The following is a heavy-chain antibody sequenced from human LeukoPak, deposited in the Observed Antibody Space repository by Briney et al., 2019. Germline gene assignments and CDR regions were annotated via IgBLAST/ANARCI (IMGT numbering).Heavy chain of an antibody. D-gene: IGHD6-19*01. CDR3: ATRGLNGWYYFDY. CDR1: GYTFTSYD. J-gene: IGHJ4*02. CDR2: MNPNSGNT. V-gene: IGHV1-8*01. Sequence: GASVKVSCKASGYTFTSYDINWLRQASGQGLEWMGWMNPNSGNTGYAQKFQGRVTMTRNTSISTVYMELSSLRSEDTAVYYCATRGLNGWYYFDYWGQGTLVTVSS.